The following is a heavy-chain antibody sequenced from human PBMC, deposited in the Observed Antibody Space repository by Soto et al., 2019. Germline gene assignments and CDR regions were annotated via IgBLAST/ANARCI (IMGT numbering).Heavy chain of an antibody. CDR2: IYPGDSDT. CDR3: ARPTRQWLGLRYYYGMDV. J-gene: IGHJ6*02. D-gene: IGHD6-19*01. Sequence: GESLKISCKGSGYNFTNYWIGWVRQMPGKGLESMGIIYPGDSDTRYSPSFQGQVTISADKSISTAYLQWSSLKASDTAMYYCARPTRQWLGLRYYYGMDVWGQGTTVTVSS. V-gene: IGHV5-51*01. CDR1: GYNFTNYW.